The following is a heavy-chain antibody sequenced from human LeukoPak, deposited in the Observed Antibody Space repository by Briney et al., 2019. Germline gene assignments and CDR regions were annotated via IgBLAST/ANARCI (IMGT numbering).Heavy chain of an antibody. CDR1: GYTFTGYS. J-gene: IGHJ4*02. V-gene: IGHV1-2*06. D-gene: IGHD3-22*01. CDR3: ARAYYYDSSGLWYFDY. CDR2: INPNSGGT. Sequence: ASVKVSCKASGYTFTGYSMHWVRQAPGQGLEWMGRINPNSGGTNYAQKFQGRVTMTRDTSISTAYMELSRLRSDDTAVYYCARAYYYDSSGLWYFDYWGQGTLVTVSS.